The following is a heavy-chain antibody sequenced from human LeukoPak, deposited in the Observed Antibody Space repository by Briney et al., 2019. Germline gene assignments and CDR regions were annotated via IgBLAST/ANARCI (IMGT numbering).Heavy chain of an antibody. CDR2: ISAYNGNT. V-gene: IGHV1-18*01. CDR3: ARNEWELLFDY. J-gene: IGHJ4*02. Sequence: ASVKVSCKASGGTFSSYGISWVRQAPGQGLEWMGWISAYNGNTNYAQKLQGRVTMTTDTSTSTAYMELRSLRSDDTAVYYCARNEWELLFDYWGQGTLVTVSS. D-gene: IGHD1-26*01. CDR1: GGTFSSYG.